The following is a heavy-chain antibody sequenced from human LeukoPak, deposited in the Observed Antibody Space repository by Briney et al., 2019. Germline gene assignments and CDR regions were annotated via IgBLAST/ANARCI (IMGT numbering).Heavy chain of an antibody. CDR3: TRDLYCSGGSCPTAGAFDI. V-gene: IGHV3-49*03. D-gene: IGHD2-15*01. CDR2: IRSKAYGGTT. Sequence: GGSLRLSCTASGFTFGDYAMSWFRQAPGKGLEWVGFIRSKAYGGTTEYAASVKGRFTISRDDSKSIAYLQMNSLKTEDTAVYYCTRDLYCSGGSCPTAGAFDIWGQGTMVTVSS. CDR1: GFTFGDYA. J-gene: IGHJ3*02.